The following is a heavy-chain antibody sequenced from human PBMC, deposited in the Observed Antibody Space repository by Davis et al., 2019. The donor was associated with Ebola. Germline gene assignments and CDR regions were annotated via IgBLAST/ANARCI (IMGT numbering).Heavy chain of an antibody. CDR3: ARRTSLGD. D-gene: IGHD3-16*01. CDR2: INWNGGST. V-gene: IGHV3-20*04. Sequence: GESLKISCAASGFTFSSYWMHWVRQAPGKGLEWVSGINWNGGSTGYADSVKGRFTISRDNAKNSLYLQMNSLRAEDTAVYYCARRTSLGDWGQGTLVTVSS. CDR1: GFTFSSYW. J-gene: IGHJ4*02.